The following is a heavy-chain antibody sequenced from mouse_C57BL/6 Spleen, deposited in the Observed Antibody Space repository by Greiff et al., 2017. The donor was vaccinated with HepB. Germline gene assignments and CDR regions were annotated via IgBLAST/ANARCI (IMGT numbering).Heavy chain of an antibody. J-gene: IGHJ3*01. CDR3: AGYGYDGFAY. CDR1: GYSITSGYY. D-gene: IGHD2-2*01. V-gene: IGHV3-6*01. CDR2: ISYDGSN. Sequence: EVHLVESGPGLVKPSQSLSLTCSVTGYSITSGYYWNWIRQFPGNKLEWMGYISYDGSNNYNPSLKNRISITRDTSKNQFFLKLNSVTTEDTATYYCAGYGYDGFAYWGQGTLVTVSA.